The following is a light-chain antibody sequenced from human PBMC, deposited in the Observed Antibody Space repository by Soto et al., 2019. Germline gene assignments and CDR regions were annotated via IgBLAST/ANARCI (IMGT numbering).Light chain of an antibody. CDR3: QQYNNWPPYT. CDR2: GAS. J-gene: IGKJ2*01. CDR1: QSVSSN. V-gene: IGKV3-15*01. Sequence: EIVMTQSPATLSVSPGERATLSCRASQSVSSNLAWYQQKPCQAPRLLIYGASTRATGIPARVSGSGSGTECTRTISSLQSDDIAVYYCQQYNNWPPYTLGQGTKLEIK.